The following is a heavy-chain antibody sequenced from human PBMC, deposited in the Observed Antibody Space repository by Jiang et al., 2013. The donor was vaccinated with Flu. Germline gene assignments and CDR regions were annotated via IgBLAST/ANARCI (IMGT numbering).Heavy chain of an antibody. CDR2: IYYSGST. V-gene: IGHV4-39*07. Sequence: GSGLVKPSETLSLTCTVSGGSISSSSYYWGWIRQPPGKGLEWIGSIYYSGSTYYNPSLKSRVTISVDTSKNQFSLKLSSVTAADTAVYYCARSGYFPYPYYYYYYMDVWGKGTTVTVSS. CDR1: GGSISSSSYY. J-gene: IGHJ6*03. D-gene: IGHD3-3*01. CDR3: ARSGYFPYPYYYYYYMDV.